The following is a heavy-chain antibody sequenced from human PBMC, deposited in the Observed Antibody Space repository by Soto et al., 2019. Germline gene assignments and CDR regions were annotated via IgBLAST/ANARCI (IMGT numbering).Heavy chain of an antibody. CDR3: ARATDGAFDI. CDR1: GGSISSSSYY. D-gene: IGHD4-17*01. Sequence: QLQLQESGPGLVKPSETLSLTCTVSGGSISSSSYYLGWIRQPPGKGLEWLGSIYYSGGTYYNPSLKSRVPLSVDTSKNQVSLKLSSVTAADTAVYYCARATDGAFDIWGQGTMFTVSS. J-gene: IGHJ3*02. CDR2: IYYSGGT. V-gene: IGHV4-39*01.